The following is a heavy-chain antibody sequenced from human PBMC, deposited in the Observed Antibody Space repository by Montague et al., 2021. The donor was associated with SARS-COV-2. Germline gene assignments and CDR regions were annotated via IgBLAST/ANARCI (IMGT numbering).Heavy chain of an antibody. V-gene: IGHV4-38-2*02. Sequence: SETLSLTCTVSGYSISSGYYWGWIRQPPGKGLEWVGSIYRSGSTYYNPSLKSRVTISVDTSKNQFSLKLSSVTAAGTAVYYCARDCYDYGSGSYQRWFDPWGQGTLVTVSS. CDR2: IYRSGST. J-gene: IGHJ5*02. CDR3: ARDCYDYGSGSYQRWFDP. D-gene: IGHD3-10*01. CDR1: GYSISSGYY.